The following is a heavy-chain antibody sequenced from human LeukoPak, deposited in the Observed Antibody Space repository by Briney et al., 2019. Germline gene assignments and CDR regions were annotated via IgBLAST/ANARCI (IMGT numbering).Heavy chain of an antibody. CDR2: IYYSGST. V-gene: IGHV4-30-4*01. D-gene: IGHD3-10*01. Sequence: PSETLSLTCAVSGGSISSGNWWSWVRQPPGKGLEWIGYIYYSGSTYYNSSLESRVTISVDTSKNLFFLKLSSVTAADTAVYYCARDAAFGPMDYWGQGTLVTVSS. CDR1: GGSISSGNW. J-gene: IGHJ4*02. CDR3: ARDAAFGPMDY.